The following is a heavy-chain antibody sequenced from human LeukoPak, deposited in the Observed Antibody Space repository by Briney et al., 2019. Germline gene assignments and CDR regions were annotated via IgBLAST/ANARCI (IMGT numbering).Heavy chain of an antibody. J-gene: IGHJ1*01. CDR1: GFTFDDYA. Sequence: PGGSLRLSCAASGFTFDDYAMHWVRQAPGKGLEWVSGISWNSGSIGYADSVKGRFTISRDNAKNSLYLQMNSLRAEDTALYYCAKGLWEIAAAGAAQHWGQGTLVAVPS. V-gene: IGHV3-9*01. CDR3: AKGLWEIAAAGAAQH. CDR2: ISWNSGSI. D-gene: IGHD6-25*01.